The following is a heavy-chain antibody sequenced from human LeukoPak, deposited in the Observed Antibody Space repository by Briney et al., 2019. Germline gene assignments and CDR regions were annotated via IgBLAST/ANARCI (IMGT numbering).Heavy chain of an antibody. J-gene: IGHJ4*02. V-gene: IGHV1-2*02. CDR2: INPSNGGT. CDR1: GYTFIGYY. CDR3: ASGPTLGTTHPYFDY. Sequence: GASVKVSCKESGYTFIGYYIHWLRQAPGQGLEWMGWINPSNGGTNYAQRFQGRVAMTRDTPISTAYMEMSRLTFDDTAVYYCASGPTLGTTHPYFDYWGQGTLVTVSS. D-gene: IGHD1-1*01.